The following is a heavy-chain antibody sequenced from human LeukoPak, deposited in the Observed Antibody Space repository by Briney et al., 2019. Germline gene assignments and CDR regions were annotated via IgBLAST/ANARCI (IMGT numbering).Heavy chain of an antibody. CDR1: GGSFSGYY. D-gene: IGHD5-12*01. CDR2: INHSGST. CDR3: ARVEWLRLRWFDP. Sequence: PSETLSLTCAVYGGSFSGYYWSWIRQPPGKGLEWIGEINHSGSTNYNPSLKSRVTISVDTSKNQFSLKLSSVTAADTAVYYCARVEWLRLRWFDPWGQGTLVTVSS. J-gene: IGHJ5*02. V-gene: IGHV4-34*01.